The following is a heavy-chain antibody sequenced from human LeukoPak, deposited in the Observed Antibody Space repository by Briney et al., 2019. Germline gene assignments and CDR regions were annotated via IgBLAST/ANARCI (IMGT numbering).Heavy chain of an antibody. Sequence: SETLSLTCTVSGGSISSYYWSWIRQPAGKGLEWIGRIYTSGSTNYNPSLKSRVTMSVDTSKNQFSLKLSSVTAADTAVYYCARDRPYSSSWHFDYWGQGTLVTVSS. CDR3: ARDRPYSSSWHFDY. D-gene: IGHD6-13*01. V-gene: IGHV4-4*07. CDR2: IYTSGST. CDR1: GGSISSYY. J-gene: IGHJ4*02.